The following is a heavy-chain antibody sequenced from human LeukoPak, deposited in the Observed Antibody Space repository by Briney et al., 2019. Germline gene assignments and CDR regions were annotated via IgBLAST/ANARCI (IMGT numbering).Heavy chain of an antibody. D-gene: IGHD5-24*01. V-gene: IGHV3-7*01. CDR3: VRDRGWQQFDY. J-gene: IGHJ4*02. CDR1: GFTFRNSW. CDR2: IKEDGSEK. Sequence: GGSLRLSCAASGFTFRNSWMTWVRQPPGEGLERVANIKEDGSEKYYVDSVRGRFTISRDNAKNSVYLEMNSLRAEDTAVYYCVRDRGWQQFDYWGQGTLVTVSS.